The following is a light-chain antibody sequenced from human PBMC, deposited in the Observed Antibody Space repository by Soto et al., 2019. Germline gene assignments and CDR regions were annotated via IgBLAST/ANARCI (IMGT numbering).Light chain of an antibody. Sequence: EIVLTQSPATLSPSPGERATLSCRASQTVNSRLAWYQHKPGQAPRLLIYHTSNRATGIPARFSGSGSGTDFTLTISTLAPEAFAVYSCHQRQSWPRTFGQGTKVDIK. V-gene: IGKV3-11*01. CDR3: HQRQSWPRT. J-gene: IGKJ1*01. CDR2: HTS. CDR1: QTVNSR.